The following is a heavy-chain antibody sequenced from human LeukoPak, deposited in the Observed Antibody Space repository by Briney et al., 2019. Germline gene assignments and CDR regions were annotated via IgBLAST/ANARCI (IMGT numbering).Heavy chain of an antibody. CDR1: GFTVSNNC. D-gene: IGHD3-16*01. J-gene: IGHJ6*02. V-gene: IGHV3-53*01. Sequence: GGSLRLSCAASGFTVSNNCMSWVRQAPGKGLEWVSVIYSGGSTYYADSVKGRFTISRDNAKNSLYLQMSNLRAEDTAVYFCARGGGLDVWGQGATVTVSS. CDR2: IYSGGST. CDR3: ARGGGLDV.